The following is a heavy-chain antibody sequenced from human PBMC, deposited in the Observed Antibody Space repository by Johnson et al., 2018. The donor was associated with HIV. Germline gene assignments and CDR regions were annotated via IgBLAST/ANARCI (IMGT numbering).Heavy chain of an antibody. CDR3: ASSSPYSGSYGDAFDI. J-gene: IGHJ3*02. V-gene: IGHV3-23*04. Sequence: VQLVESGGGVVQPGGSLRLSCAASGFTFSSYAMSWVRQAPGKGLEWVSAISGSGGSTYYADSVKGRFAISRDNSKNTLHLQMNSLRAEDTAVYYCASSSPYSGSYGDAFDIWGQGTMVTVSS. D-gene: IGHD1-26*01. CDR2: ISGSGGST. CDR1: GFTFSSYA.